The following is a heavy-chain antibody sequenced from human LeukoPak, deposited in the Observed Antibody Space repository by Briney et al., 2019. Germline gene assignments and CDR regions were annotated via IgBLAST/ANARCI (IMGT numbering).Heavy chain of an antibody. Sequence: PSETLSLTCTVSGGSISSGSYYWSWIRQPAGKGLEWIGRIYTSGSTNYNPSLKSRVTISVDTSKNQFSLKLSSVTAADTAVYYCAREKSEYDILTGYYPSYYYYYMDVWGKGTTVTVSS. J-gene: IGHJ6*03. CDR1: GGSISSGSYY. CDR3: AREKSEYDILTGYYPSYYYYYMDV. V-gene: IGHV4-61*02. D-gene: IGHD3-9*01. CDR2: IYTSGST.